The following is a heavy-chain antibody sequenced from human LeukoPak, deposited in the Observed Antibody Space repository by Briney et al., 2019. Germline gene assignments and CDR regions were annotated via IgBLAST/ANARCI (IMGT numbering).Heavy chain of an antibody. V-gene: IGHV4-59*01. CDR3: ARVFYYGSGTFDL. CDR1: GGSLSNYY. Sequence: PSETLSLTCTVSGGSLSNYYWSWIRQPPGKGLEWIGYIYYSGSPTYNPSLRSRVTIPVDTSKNQFSLKLSSVTAADTAVYYCARVFYYGSGTFDLWGRGTLVTVSS. CDR2: IYYSGSP. J-gene: IGHJ2*01. D-gene: IGHD3-10*01.